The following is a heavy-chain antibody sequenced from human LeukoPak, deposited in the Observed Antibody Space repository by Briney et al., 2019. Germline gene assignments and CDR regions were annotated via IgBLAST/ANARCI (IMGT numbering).Heavy chain of an antibody. J-gene: IGHJ3*02. CDR3: ARGGRDCSGGSCSGTDAFDI. D-gene: IGHD2-15*01. CDR1: GFTFSSYA. V-gene: IGHV3-23*01. CDR2: ISGSGGST. Sequence: PGGSLRLSCAASGFTFSSYAMSWVRQAPGKGLEWVSAISGSGGSTYYADSVKGRFTISRDNSKNTLYLQMNSLRAEDTAVYYCARGGRDCSGGSCSGTDAFDIWGQGTMVTVSS.